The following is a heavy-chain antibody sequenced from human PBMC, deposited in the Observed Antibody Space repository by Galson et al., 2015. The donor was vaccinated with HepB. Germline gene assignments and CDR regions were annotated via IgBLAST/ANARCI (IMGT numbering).Heavy chain of an antibody. D-gene: IGHD4-17*01. Sequence: SVKVSCKASGGTFSSYAISWVRQAPGQGLEWMGGIIPIFGTANYAQKFQGRVTITAGKSTSTAYMELSSLRSEDTAVYYCARGDYVRNYYGMDVWGQGTTVTVSS. J-gene: IGHJ6*02. CDR1: GGTFSSYA. V-gene: IGHV1-69*06. CDR3: ARGDYVRNYYGMDV. CDR2: IIPIFGTA.